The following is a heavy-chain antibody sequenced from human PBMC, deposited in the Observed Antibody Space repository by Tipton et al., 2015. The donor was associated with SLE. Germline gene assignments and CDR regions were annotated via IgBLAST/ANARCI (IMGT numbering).Heavy chain of an antibody. CDR2: IRSKAYGGTT. D-gene: IGHD3-22*01. Sequence: RSLRLSCAASGFTFSNYAFSWVRQAPGKGLEWVGFIRSKAYGGTTEYAASVKGRFTISRDDSKSIAYLQMNSLKTEDTAVYYCTRDSTYYYDSSGYYYYYYYYMDVWGKGTTVTVSS. CDR1: GFTFSNYA. CDR3: TRDSTYYYDSSGYYYYYYYYMDV. V-gene: IGHV3-49*04. J-gene: IGHJ6*03.